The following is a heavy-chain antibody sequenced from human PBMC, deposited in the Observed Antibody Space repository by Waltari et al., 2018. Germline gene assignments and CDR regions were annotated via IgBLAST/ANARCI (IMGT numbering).Heavy chain of an antibody. J-gene: IGHJ3*01. Sequence: QLQLQESGPGLVKPSETLSLTCSVSGVSITSNRHPWGWIRQPPGQGLEWIGTMSYTGATYSSPSLQSRVTISRDTSKNQLSLTLGSVTAADTAVYYCATYIGASVGTAAFDVWGQGTMVTVSS. D-gene: IGHD5-12*01. V-gene: IGHV4-39*01. CDR3: ATYIGASVGTAAFDV. CDR2: MSYTGAT. CDR1: GVSITSNRHP.